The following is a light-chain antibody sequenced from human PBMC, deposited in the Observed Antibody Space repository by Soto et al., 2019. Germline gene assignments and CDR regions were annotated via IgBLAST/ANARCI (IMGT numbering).Light chain of an antibody. Sequence: DIQLTQSPSILSASVGDRVTVTCRASQGVNSYLAWYQQKPGKAPQLLIYTASTLKSGVPSRFSGSGSGTEFTLTITSLQPEDFAAYYCQQLYTSPLTFGGGTKVEIK. V-gene: IGKV1-9*01. CDR1: QGVNSY. CDR2: TAS. J-gene: IGKJ4*01. CDR3: QQLYTSPLT.